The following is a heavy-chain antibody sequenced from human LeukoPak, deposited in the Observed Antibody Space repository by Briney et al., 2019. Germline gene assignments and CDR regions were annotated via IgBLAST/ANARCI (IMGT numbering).Heavy chain of an antibody. Sequence: TGGSLRLSCAASGFTFSSYWMSWVRQAPGKGLEWVSAISGSGGSTYYADSVKGRFTISRDNSKNTLYLQMNSLRAEDTAVYYCAKAPEWAAIDGGWRTLLVDYWGQGTLVTVSS. D-gene: IGHD3-3*01. J-gene: IGHJ4*02. V-gene: IGHV3-23*01. CDR2: ISGSGGST. CDR1: GFTFSSYW. CDR3: AKAPEWAAIDGGWRTLLVDY.